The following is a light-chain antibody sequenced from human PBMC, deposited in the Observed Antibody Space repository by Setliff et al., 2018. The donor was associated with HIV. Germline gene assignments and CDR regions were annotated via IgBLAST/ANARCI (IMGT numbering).Light chain of an antibody. CDR1: SSDVGIYNF. Sequence: QSALTQPASVSGSPGQSITISCTGTSSDVGIYNFVSWYQQHPARAPKLIIYQATRRPSGVSNRFSGSKSGNVASLTISGLQAEDEADYYCCSNTGSNTFVFGTGTKVTVL. CDR3: CSNTGSNTFV. CDR2: QAT. J-gene: IGLJ1*01. V-gene: IGLV2-23*01.